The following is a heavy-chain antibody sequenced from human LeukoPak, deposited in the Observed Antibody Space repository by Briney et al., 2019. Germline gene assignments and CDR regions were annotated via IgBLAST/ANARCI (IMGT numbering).Heavy chain of an antibody. CDR2: IYTSGST. CDR3: ARAAAGKGPGDFQH. J-gene: IGHJ1*01. D-gene: IGHD6-13*01. Sequence: NPSETLSLTCTVSGGSISSSSYYWSWIRQPAGKGLEWIGRIYTSGSTNYNPSLKSRVTISVDTSKNQFSLKLSSVTAADTAVYYCARAAAGKGPGDFQHWGQGTLVTVSS. V-gene: IGHV4-61*02. CDR1: GGSISSSSYY.